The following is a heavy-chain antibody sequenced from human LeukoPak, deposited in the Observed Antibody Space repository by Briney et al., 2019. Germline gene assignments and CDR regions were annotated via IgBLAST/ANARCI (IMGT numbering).Heavy chain of an antibody. Sequence: SETLSLTCAVYGGSFSGYCWSWIRQPPGKGLEWIGEINHSGSTNYNPSLKSRVTISVDTSKNQFSLKLSSVTAADTAVYYCARGLGGYYYSVDYWGQGTLVTVSS. D-gene: IGHD3-22*01. J-gene: IGHJ4*02. V-gene: IGHV4-34*01. CDR1: GGSFSGYC. CDR2: INHSGST. CDR3: ARGLGGYYYSVDY.